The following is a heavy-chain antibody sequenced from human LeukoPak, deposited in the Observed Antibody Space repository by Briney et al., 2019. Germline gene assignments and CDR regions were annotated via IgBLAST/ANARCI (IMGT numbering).Heavy chain of an antibody. CDR1: GGSISSYY. J-gene: IGHJ3*02. CDR2: IYYSGST. V-gene: IGHV4-59*01. D-gene: IGHD5-18*01. Sequence: SETLSLTCTVSGGSISSYYWTWIRQPPGKGLEWIGYIYYSGSTTYNPSLNSRVTISVDTSKNQFSLKLSSVTAADTAVYYCARSGYREGADALDIWGQGTMVTVSS. CDR3: ARSGYREGADALDI.